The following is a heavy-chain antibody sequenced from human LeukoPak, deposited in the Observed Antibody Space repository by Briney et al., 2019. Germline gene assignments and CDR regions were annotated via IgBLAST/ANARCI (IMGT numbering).Heavy chain of an antibody. V-gene: IGHV3-9*01. D-gene: IGHD6-13*01. CDR3: AKDKFPVSSSWQHFNSFDP. CDR2: ISWNSGRI. CDR1: GFTFADYA. Sequence: GGSLRLSCAASGFTFADYAMHWVRQAPGKGLEWVSGISWNSGRIGYADSVKGRSTISTDHAKNSLYLHLNSLRAEDTALYYCAKDKFPVSSSWQHFNSFDPWRQGTLVTVSS. J-gene: IGHJ5*02.